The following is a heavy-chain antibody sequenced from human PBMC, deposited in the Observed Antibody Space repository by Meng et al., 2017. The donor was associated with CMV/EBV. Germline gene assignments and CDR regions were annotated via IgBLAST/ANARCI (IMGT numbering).Heavy chain of an antibody. J-gene: IGHJ6*02. D-gene: IGHD2-2*01. CDR1: GGSISSYY. V-gene: IGHV4-59*01. CDR2: IYYSGST. Sequence: SETLSLTCTVSGGSISSYYWSWIRQPPGKGLEWIGYIYYSGSTNYNPSLKSRVTISVDTSKNQFSLKLSSVTAADTAVYYCARSLVVVPAVQTYYYYYGMDVWGQGTTVTVPS. CDR3: ARSLVVVPAVQTYYYYYGMDV.